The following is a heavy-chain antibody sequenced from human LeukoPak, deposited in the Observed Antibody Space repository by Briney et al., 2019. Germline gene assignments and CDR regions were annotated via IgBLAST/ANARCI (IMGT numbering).Heavy chain of an antibody. CDR1: GFTFSSYA. CDR2: ISYDGSNK. CDR3: AKVAAYSSGWYAFDY. Sequence: PGGPLRLSCAASGFTFSSYAMHWVRQAPGKGLEWVAVISYDGSNKYYADSVKGRFTISRDNSKNTLYLQMNSLRAEDTAVYYCAKVAAYSSGWYAFDYWGQGTLVTVSS. D-gene: IGHD6-19*01. V-gene: IGHV3-30-3*01. J-gene: IGHJ4*02.